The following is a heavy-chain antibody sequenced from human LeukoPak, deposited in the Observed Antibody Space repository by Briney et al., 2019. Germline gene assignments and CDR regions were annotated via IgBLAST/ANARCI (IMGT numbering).Heavy chain of an antibody. Sequence: ASVKVSCKASGYTFTSYGISWVRQAPGRGLEWMGWISAYNGNTNYAQKLQGRVTMTTDTSTSAAYMELRSLRSDDTAVYYCARTYDSSGYFPLYFDYWGQGTLVTVSS. CDR2: ISAYNGNT. J-gene: IGHJ4*02. D-gene: IGHD3-22*01. CDR3: ARTYDSSGYFPLYFDY. V-gene: IGHV1-18*01. CDR1: GYTFTSYG.